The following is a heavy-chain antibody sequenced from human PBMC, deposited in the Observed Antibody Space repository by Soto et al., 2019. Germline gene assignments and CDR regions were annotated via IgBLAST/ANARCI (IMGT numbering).Heavy chain of an antibody. Sequence: QVQLQESGPGLVKPSQTLSLTCTVSGGSISSGDYYWSWIRPPPGKGLEWIGYIYYSGSTYYNPSLKRRGTIAVDTSKNHSPLKLSSVTAADTAVYYCARAGDPWGQGTLVTVSS. CDR2: IYYSGST. V-gene: IGHV4-30-4*01. CDR1: GGSISSGDYY. CDR3: ARAGDP. D-gene: IGHD1-26*01. J-gene: IGHJ5*02.